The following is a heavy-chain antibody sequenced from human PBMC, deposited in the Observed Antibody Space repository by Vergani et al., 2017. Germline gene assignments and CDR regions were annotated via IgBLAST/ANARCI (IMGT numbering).Heavy chain of an antibody. CDR2: ICHTEDT. J-gene: IGHJ4*02. CDR3: TRQPQEGASGPPSVPT. D-gene: IGHD5-12*01. V-gene: IGHV4-4*03. CDR1: GDSISSNNC. Sequence: QVQLQESGPGLVEPPGTLSLTCAVSGDSISSNNCWTWVRQPPGKGLEWIGEICHTEDTKYSPSLKSRVTVSVDESRNLFSLRLNSVTAADTAVYYCTRQPQEGASGPPSVPTWGQGISVIVSS.